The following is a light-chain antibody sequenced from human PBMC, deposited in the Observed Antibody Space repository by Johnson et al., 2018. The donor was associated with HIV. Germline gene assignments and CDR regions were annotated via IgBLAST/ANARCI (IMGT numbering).Light chain of an antibody. V-gene: IGLV1-51*02. CDR1: TSNIGNNY. J-gene: IGLJ1*01. CDR2: ENN. Sequence: QSILTQPPSVSAAPGRKVTISCSGSTSNIGNNYVSWYQQLPGTAPKLLIYENNKRPSGIPDRFSGSKSGTSATLGITGLQTGDEADYYCGTWDGSLSVYVFGTGTKVTVL. CDR3: GTWDGSLSVYV.